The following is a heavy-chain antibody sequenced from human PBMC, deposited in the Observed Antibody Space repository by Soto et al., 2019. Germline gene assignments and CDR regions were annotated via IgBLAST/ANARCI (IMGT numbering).Heavy chain of an antibody. J-gene: IGHJ4*02. Sequence: QITLNESGPPVVRPTETLTLTCRFSGFSLTTSGVGVGWIRQSPGKAPEWLALIYWDDDKRYSASLKSRLTITKVTSKNQVVLTVSDLDPTDTATYYCAHRVLRTVFGLVTTTAIYFDFWGQGTPVAVSS. D-gene: IGHD3-3*01. CDR3: AHRVLRTVFGLVTTTAIYFDF. V-gene: IGHV2-5*02. CDR2: IYWDDDK. CDR1: GFSLTTSGVG.